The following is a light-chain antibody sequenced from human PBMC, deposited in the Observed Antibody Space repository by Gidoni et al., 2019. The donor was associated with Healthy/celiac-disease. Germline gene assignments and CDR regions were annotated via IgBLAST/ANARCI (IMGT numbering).Light chain of an antibody. CDR2: DVS. V-gene: IGLV2-14*01. CDR1: SSDVGGYNY. Sequence: QSALTQPASVSGSPGQSLTISCTGTSSDVGGYNYVSWYQQHPGKAPKLMIYDVSNRPSGVSIRFSGSKSGNTASLTISGLQAEDEADYYCSSYTSSSTLAVFGGGTKLTVL. CDR3: SSYTSSSTLAV. J-gene: IGLJ3*02.